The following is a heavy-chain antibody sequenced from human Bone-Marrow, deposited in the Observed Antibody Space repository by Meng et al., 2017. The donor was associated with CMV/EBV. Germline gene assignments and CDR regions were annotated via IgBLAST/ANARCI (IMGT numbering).Heavy chain of an antibody. CDR1: GDSISSSSYY. Sequence: GSLRLSCTVSGDSISSSSYYWGWIRQAPGKGLEWIGSIFYSGTPYYSPSFKSRVTLSLDSSKNQFSLKLSSVTAADTAVYYCARDRKPLYQYDSAGYFDFCGQGRLVTVSS. CDR3: ARDRKPLYQYDSAGYFDF. D-gene: IGHD3-9*01. CDR2: IFYSGTP. J-gene: IGHJ4*02. V-gene: IGHV4-39*07.